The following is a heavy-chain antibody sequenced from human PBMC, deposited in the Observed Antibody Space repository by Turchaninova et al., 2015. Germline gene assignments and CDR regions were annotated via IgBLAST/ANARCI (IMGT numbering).Heavy chain of an antibody. CDR3: TTDRGIAVRPLFDS. Sequence: EVQLVESGGGLVKPGGSLRLSCAASGFPFGSGWMGWVRQAPGKGLEWVGRSKPKNEGGTIDYAAPVKGRFIISRDDSENTLFLQMNSLKIEDTAVYHCTTDRGIAVRPLFDSWGQGTLVTVSS. V-gene: IGHV3-15*01. J-gene: IGHJ4*02. D-gene: IGHD6-6*01. CDR2: SKPKNEGGTI. CDR1: GFPFGSGW.